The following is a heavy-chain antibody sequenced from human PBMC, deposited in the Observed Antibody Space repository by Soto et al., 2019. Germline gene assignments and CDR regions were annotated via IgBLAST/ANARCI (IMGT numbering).Heavy chain of an antibody. CDR2: ISGSGGST. CDR3: VKDRTCSGGSCYARDH. CDR1: GLTFSSYA. Sequence: EVQLLESGGGLVQPGGSLRLSCAASGLTFSSYAMSWVRQAPGKGLEWVSAISGSGGSTYYADFVKGRFTISRDNSKNTLYLQMNSLRAEDTAVYYCVKDRTCSGGSCYARDHWDQGTLVTVSS. D-gene: IGHD2-15*01. V-gene: IGHV3-23*01. J-gene: IGHJ4*02.